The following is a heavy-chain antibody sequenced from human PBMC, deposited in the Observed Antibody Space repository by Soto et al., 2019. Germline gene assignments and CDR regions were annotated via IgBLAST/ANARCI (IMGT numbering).Heavy chain of an antibody. Sequence: GASVKVSCKASGYTFTGYYMHWVRQAPGQGLEWMGWINPNSGGTNYAQKFQGWVTMTRDTSISTAYMELSRLRSDDTAVYYCARDAGGFVYSSSSLFDYWGQGTLVTVSS. J-gene: IGHJ4*02. CDR1: GYTFTGYY. CDR2: INPNSGGT. CDR3: ARDAGGFVYSSSSLFDY. D-gene: IGHD6-6*01. V-gene: IGHV1-2*04.